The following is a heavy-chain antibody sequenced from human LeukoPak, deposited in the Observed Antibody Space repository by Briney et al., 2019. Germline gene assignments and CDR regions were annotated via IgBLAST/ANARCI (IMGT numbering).Heavy chain of an antibody. J-gene: IGHJ4*02. Sequence: GRSLRLSCAASGFTFSSYAMHWVRQAPGKGLEWVAVISYDGSNKYYAESVKGRFTISRENSKNPLYLQMNSLRAENTAVYYCASGSYSTADYWGQGTLVTVSS. CDR1: GFTFSSYA. CDR2: ISYDGSNK. D-gene: IGHD1-26*01. V-gene: IGHV3-30-3*01. CDR3: ASGSYSTADY.